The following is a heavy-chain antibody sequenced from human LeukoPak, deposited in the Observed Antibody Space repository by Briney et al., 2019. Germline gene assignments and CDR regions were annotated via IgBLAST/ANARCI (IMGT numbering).Heavy chain of an antibody. J-gene: IGHJ4*02. CDR2: MSSSGHKI. CDR1: GFTFSRYS. Sequence: GGSLRLSCVASGFTFSRYSMNWVRQAPGKGLEWVAYMSSSGHKIQYADSVRGRFTISRDNAKNSLYLQMNSLRAEDTAVYYCARESSSGYSGYDPVAFDYWGQGTLVTVSS. D-gene: IGHD5-12*01. CDR3: ARESSSGYSGYDPVAFDY. V-gene: IGHV3-48*04.